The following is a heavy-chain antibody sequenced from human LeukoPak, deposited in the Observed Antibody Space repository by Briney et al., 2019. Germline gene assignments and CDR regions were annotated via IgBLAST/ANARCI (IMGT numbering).Heavy chain of an antibody. CDR1: GVSFSGYY. D-gene: IGHD2-15*01. CDR2: INHSGSS. V-gene: IGHV4-34*01. CDR3: ATDCSGSSCYPAGFDY. J-gene: IGHJ4*02. Sequence: SETLSLTCAAYGVSFSGYYWSWLRQSPGKRLEWVGEINHSGSSNYNPSLMSRVTISVDTSNNQFSLQTRSVTAADTAVYYCATDCSGSSCYPAGFDYWGKGTLVTVSS.